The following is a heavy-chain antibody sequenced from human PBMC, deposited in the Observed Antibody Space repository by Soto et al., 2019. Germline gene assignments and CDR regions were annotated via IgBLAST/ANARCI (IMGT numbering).Heavy chain of an antibody. CDR3: AHGPQRWFAELEWPTHFDS. V-gene: IGHV2-5*02. Sequence: SGPTLVNPTQTLTLTCACSGFSLSSIGVGVGWIRQPPGKALEWLALIYWDDDKRYSPSLKSRLTINKDTSKSQVVLTMTNMDPVDTATYYCAHGPQRWFAELEWPTHFDSWGQGTLVTVSS. CDR2: IYWDDDK. D-gene: IGHD3-10*01. CDR1: GFSLSSIGVG. J-gene: IGHJ4*02.